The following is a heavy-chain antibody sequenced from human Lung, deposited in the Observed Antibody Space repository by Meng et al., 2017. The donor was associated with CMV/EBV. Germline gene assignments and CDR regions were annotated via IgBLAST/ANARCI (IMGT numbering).Heavy chain of an antibody. CDR1: GGVINVYY. CDR3: AGLLPSGKYVHHWFDP. J-gene: IGHJ5*01. D-gene: IGHD3-10*02. Sequence: SETLSLTCAVSGGVINVYYWSWIRQPPGKGLEWVGSISYDGTTSYNPSLNSRVTISLDTSKSQFSLKLTSVTAADTALYYCAGLLPSGKYVHHWFDPWGQGNXVTVDS. CDR2: ISYDGTT. V-gene: IGHV4-59*12.